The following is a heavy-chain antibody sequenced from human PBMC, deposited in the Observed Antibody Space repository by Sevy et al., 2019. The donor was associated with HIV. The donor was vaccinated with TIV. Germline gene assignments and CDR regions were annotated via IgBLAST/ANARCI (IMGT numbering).Heavy chain of an antibody. V-gene: IGHV6-1*01. CDR2: TYYRSKWYN. CDR3: TSDDVLRDYYYGMDV. Sequence: SETLSLTCAIYGDSVSTNSAPWNWIRQSPSRGLEWLGRTYYRSKWYNDYAESLKSRITINPDTSKNQFSLLLHSVTPEDTAVYYCTSDDVLRDYYYGMDVWGQGTTVTVSS. CDR1: GDSVSTNSAP. J-gene: IGHJ6*02.